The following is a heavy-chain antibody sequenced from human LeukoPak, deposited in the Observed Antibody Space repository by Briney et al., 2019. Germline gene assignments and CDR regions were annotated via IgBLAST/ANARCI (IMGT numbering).Heavy chain of an antibody. Sequence: GRSLRLPCAASGFTFSSYAMHWVRQAPGKGLEWVAVISYDGSNKYYADSVKGRFTISRDNSKNTLYLQMSSLRAEDTAVYYCARQIRNSGNLVWGQGTTVTVSS. D-gene: IGHD5-12*01. V-gene: IGHV3-30-3*01. CDR1: GFTFSSYA. CDR3: ARQIRNSGNLV. CDR2: ISYDGSNK. J-gene: IGHJ6*02.